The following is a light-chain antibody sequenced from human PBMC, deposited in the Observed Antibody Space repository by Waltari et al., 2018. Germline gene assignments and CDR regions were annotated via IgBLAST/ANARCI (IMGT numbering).Light chain of an antibody. J-gene: IGLJ3*02. Sequence: QSALTQPRSLSGSPRQSVTISCTGTSSDVGGYNYVSGYQQYPGRAPKVVIYNVSKRPSGVPDRFSVSKSGNTASLTISGLQAEDEADYYCCSYAGNYLRVFGGGTRLTVL. CDR1: SSDVGGYNY. CDR3: CSYAGNYLRV. V-gene: IGLV2-11*01. CDR2: NVS.